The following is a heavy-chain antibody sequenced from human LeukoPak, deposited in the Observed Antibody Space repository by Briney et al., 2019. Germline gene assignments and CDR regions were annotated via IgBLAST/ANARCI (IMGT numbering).Heavy chain of an antibody. D-gene: IGHD2-15*01. Sequence: GGSLRLSCAASGFTVSSNYMSWVRQAPGKGLEWVSVIYSGGSTYYADSVKGRFTFSRDNSKNTLYLQMNSLRAEDTAVYYCARDLVVAAFFAYYFDYWGQGTLVTVSS. V-gene: IGHV3-66*01. CDR2: IYSGGST. CDR1: GFTVSSNY. J-gene: IGHJ4*02. CDR3: ARDLVVAAFFAYYFDY.